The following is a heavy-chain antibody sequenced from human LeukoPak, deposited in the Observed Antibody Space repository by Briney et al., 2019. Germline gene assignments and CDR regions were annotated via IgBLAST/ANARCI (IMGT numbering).Heavy chain of an antibody. D-gene: IGHD2-15*01. V-gene: IGHV3-21*01. Sequence: GGSLRLSCAASGFTFSSYAMHWVRQAPGKGLEWVSSISNTGERTYYADSVKGRFTISRDNAKNSLYLQMNSLRAEDTAVYYCARDLSAGVVVAAASDYWGQGTLVTVSS. CDR3: ARDLSAGVVVAAASDY. CDR2: ISNTGERT. CDR1: GFTFSSYA. J-gene: IGHJ4*02.